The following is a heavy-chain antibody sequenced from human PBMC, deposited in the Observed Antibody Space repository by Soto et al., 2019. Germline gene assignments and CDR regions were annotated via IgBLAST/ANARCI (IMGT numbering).Heavy chain of an antibody. CDR3: ATHPGGGGY. V-gene: IGHV3-53*01. CDR1: GFTVSNNY. CDR2: IYSGGYT. J-gene: IGHJ4*02. D-gene: IGHD3-10*01. Sequence: EVQLVESGGGLIQPGGSLRLSCAVSGFTVSNNYMSWVRQAPGKGLEGVSVIYSGGYTAYGDSVKGRFTISRDNSNNTQFLQMNRLGPAAPAVFSWATHPGGGGYWGQGTLVTVSS.